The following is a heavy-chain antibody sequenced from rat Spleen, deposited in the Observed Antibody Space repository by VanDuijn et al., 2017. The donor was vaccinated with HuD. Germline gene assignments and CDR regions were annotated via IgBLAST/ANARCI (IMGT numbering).Heavy chain of an antibody. D-gene: IGHD2-1*01. CDR1: GFSLTSNS. CDR2: IWAGGGT. CDR3: ARLGGLWRGTYGIMDA. V-gene: IGHV2-72*01. Sequence: QVQLKESGPGLVQPSQTLSLTCTASGFSLTSNSVHWVRQFPGKGLVWMGTIWAGGGTNYNSAVQSRLSISRDTSKSQVFLKMNSLQPEDTGTYYCARLGGLWRGTYGIMDAWGQGASVTVPS. J-gene: IGHJ4*01.